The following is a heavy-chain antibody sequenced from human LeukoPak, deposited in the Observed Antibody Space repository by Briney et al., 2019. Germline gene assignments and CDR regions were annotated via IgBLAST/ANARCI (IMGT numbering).Heavy chain of an antibody. V-gene: IGHV3-23*01. Sequence: GGSLRLSCAASGFTFSSYAMSWVRQAPGKGLEWVSAISGSGGSTYYADSVKGRFTISRHNSKNTLYLQMNSLRAEDTAVYYCAKGGLHYDSSGYYYWGQGTLVTVSS. CDR2: ISGSGGST. CDR1: GFTFSSYA. CDR3: AKGGLHYDSSGYYY. J-gene: IGHJ4*02. D-gene: IGHD3-22*01.